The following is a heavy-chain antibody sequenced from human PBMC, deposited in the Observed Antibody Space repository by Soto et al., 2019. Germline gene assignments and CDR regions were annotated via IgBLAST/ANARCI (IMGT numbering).Heavy chain of an antibody. D-gene: IGHD4-17*01. CDR3: ATMGTPVTGLYYFDY. J-gene: IGHJ4*02. Sequence: PSETLSLTCTVSGVSISSYYWSWNRQPPGKGLEWIGFISYSGTTHYSASLRSRVSISVDTSKKQFSLDLSSVTAADTAVYYCATMGTPVTGLYYFDYWGQGTLVTVSS. V-gene: IGHV4-30-4*01. CDR2: ISYSGTT. CDR1: GVSISSYY.